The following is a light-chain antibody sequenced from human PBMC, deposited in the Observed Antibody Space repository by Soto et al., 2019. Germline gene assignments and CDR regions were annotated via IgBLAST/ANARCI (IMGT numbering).Light chain of an antibody. Sequence: EIVLTQSPVTLSLSPGESATLSCRASQSVSGYLAWYQQKPGQAPRLLIYDASIRATGIPARFRGSGFGTDFTLTISSLEPEDFAVYYCQQRSDWPFLTFGGGTRWISN. CDR1: QSVSGY. V-gene: IGKV3-11*01. CDR2: DAS. J-gene: IGKJ4*01. CDR3: QQRSDWPFLT.